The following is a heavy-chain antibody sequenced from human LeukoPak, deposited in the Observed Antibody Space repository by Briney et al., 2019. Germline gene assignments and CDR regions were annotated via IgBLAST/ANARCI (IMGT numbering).Heavy chain of an antibody. CDR1: GFTFSSYA. V-gene: IGHV3-23*01. J-gene: IGHJ4*02. Sequence: PGGSLRLSCAASGFTFSSYAMSWVRQAPGKGLEWVSAISGSGGSTYYADPVKGRFTISRDNSKNTLYLQMNSLRAEDTAVYYCAKHRPISSSRGYYFDYWGQGTLVTVSS. CDR3: AKHRPISSSRGYYFDY. CDR2: ISGSGGST. D-gene: IGHD6-13*01.